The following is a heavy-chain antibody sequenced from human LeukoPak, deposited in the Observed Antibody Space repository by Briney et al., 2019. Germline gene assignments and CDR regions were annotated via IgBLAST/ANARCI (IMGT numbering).Heavy chain of an antibody. J-gene: IGHJ5*02. CDR3: ARVKLLWFGERNWFDP. V-gene: IGHV1-2*02. D-gene: IGHD3-10*01. Sequence: AASVKVSCKASGYTFTGYYMHWVRQAPGQGLEWMGWINPNSGGTNYAQKFQGRVTMTRDTSISTAYMELSRLRSDGTAVYYCARVKLLWFGERNWFDPWGQGTLVTVSS. CDR1: GYTFTGYY. CDR2: INPNSGGT.